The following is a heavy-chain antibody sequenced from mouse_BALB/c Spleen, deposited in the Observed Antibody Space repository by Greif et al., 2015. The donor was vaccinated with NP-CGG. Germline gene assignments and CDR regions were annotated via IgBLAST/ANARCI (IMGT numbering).Heavy chain of an antibody. D-gene: IGHD2-4*01. CDR1: GYTFTSYY. J-gene: IGHJ3*01. Sequence: QVQLQQPGAELVKPGASVKLSCKASGYTFTSYYMYWVKQRPGQGLEWIGGINPSNGGTNFNEKFKSKATLTVDKSSSTAYMQLSSLTSEDSAVYYCTRSFYDYDWFAYWGQGTLVTVSA. CDR3: TRSFYDYDWFAY. CDR2: INPSNGGT. V-gene: IGHV1S81*02.